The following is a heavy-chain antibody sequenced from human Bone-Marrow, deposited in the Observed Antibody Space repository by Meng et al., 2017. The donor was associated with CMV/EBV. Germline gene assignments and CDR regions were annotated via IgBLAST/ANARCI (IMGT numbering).Heavy chain of an antibody. J-gene: IGHJ6*02. CDR3: AREVRSKTIFGVVKIETTGPEYGMDV. CDR1: GYTFTSYY. Sequence: ASVKVSCKASGYTFTSYYMHWVRQAPGQGLEWMGIINPSGGSTSYVQKFQGRVTMTRDTSTSTVYMELSSLRSEDTAVYYCAREVRSKTIFGVVKIETTGPEYGMDVWGQGTTVTFSS. V-gene: IGHV1-46*01. D-gene: IGHD3-3*01. CDR2: INPSGGST.